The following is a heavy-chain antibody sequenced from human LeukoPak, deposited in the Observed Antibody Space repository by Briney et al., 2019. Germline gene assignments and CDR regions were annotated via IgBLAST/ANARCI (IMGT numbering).Heavy chain of an antibody. D-gene: IGHD4-11*01. CDR1: GFIIDIYA. V-gene: IGHV3-23*01. CDR2: IIRSPHST. J-gene: IGHJ5*02. Sequence: GGSLRLSCAACGFIIDIYAMSWVRQAPGKGLEWVSGIIRSPHSTSYYADSVKGRFTISRDISKNTLYLQMNSLRAEDTAIYYCAKDGTTTRYNWFDTWGQGTLVTVSS. CDR3: AKDGTTTRYNWFDT.